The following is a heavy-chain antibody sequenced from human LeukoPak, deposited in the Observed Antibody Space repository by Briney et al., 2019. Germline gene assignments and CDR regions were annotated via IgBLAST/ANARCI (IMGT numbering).Heavy chain of an antibody. Sequence: GSLRLSCEASGLTFSDHYMDWVRQAPGKGLEWIGSIYYSGSTYYNPSLKNRVSISVDTSKNQFSLNLSSVTAADTAVYYCARPYYYDSRIDPWGQGTLVTVSS. CDR3: ARPYYYDSRIDP. CDR2: IYYSGST. J-gene: IGHJ5*02. CDR1: GLTFSDHY. D-gene: IGHD3-22*01. V-gene: IGHV4-38-2*01.